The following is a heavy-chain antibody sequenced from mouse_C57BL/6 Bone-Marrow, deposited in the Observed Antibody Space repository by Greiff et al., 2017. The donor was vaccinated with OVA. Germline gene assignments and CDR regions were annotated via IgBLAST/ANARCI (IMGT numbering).Heavy chain of an antibody. V-gene: IGHV5-6*01. CDR3: ARRDYYGSSYWFAY. D-gene: IGHD1-1*01. J-gene: IGHJ3*01. CDR2: ISSGGSYT. CDR1: GFTFSSYG. Sequence: EVQRVESGGDLVKPGGSLTLSCAASGFTFSSYGMSWVRQTPDKRLEWFSTISSGGSYTYYPDSVKGRFTISRDNAKNTLYLQRSSLKSEDTAMYYCARRDYYGSSYWFAYWGQGTLVTVSA.